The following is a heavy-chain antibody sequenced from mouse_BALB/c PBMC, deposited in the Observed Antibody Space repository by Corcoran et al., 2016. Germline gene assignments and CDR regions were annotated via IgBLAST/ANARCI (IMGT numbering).Heavy chain of an antibody. CDR2: IYPGSGST. CDR3: ARSGLYGSRVGDAMDY. CDR1: GYTFTDYV. D-gene: IGHD1-1*01. Sequence: QVQLQQSGPELVKPGASVKMSCKASGYTFTDYVISWVKQRTGQGLEWIGEIYPGSGSTYYNEQFKGKATLTADKSSNTAYMQLSSLTSEDSAVYVWARSGLYGSRVGDAMDYWGQGTSVTVSS. V-gene: IGHV1-81*01. J-gene: IGHJ4*01.